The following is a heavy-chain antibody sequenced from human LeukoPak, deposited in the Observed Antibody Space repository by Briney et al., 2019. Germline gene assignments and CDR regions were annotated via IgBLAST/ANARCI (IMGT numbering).Heavy chain of an antibody. D-gene: IGHD1-1*01. CDR1: GFTFSNYA. V-gene: IGHV3-23*01. Sequence: GGSLRLSCAASGFTFSNYAMSWVRQAPGKGLEWVSGIRVSDETCYADSVKGRFTISRANSENTLYLQMSGLRAEDTAVYYCAKGTGDMGYYFDYWGQGTLVTVSS. CDR2: IRVSDET. J-gene: IGHJ4*02. CDR3: AKGTGDMGYYFDY.